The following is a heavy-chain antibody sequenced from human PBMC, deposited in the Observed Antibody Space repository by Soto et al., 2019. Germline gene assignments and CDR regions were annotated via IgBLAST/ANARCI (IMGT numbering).Heavy chain of an antibody. D-gene: IGHD4-4*01. Sequence: GGSLRLSCAASGFTFSSYSMNWVRQAPGKGLEWVSSISSSSSYIYYADSVKGRFTISRDNAKNSLYLQTNGLRAEDTAVYYCARDYSYYYYYGMDVWGQGTTVTVSS. V-gene: IGHV3-21*01. CDR1: GFTFSSYS. CDR3: ARDYSYYYYYGMDV. CDR2: ISSSSSYI. J-gene: IGHJ6*02.